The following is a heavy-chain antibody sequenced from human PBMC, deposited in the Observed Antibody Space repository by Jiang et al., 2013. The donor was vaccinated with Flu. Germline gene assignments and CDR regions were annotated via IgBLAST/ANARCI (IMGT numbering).Heavy chain of an antibody. D-gene: IGHD5-12*01. CDR2: LLQWEH. CDR1: GGSISSYY. V-gene: IGHV4-59*01. CDR3: ARQDSGYDPYDY. J-gene: IGHJ4*02. Sequence: PGLVKPSETLSLTCTVSGGSISSYYWSWIRQPPGKGLDVDWVYLLQWEHQLXPSLKSRVTISVDTSKNQFSLKLSSVTAADTAVYYCARQDSGYDPYDYWGQGTLVTVSS.